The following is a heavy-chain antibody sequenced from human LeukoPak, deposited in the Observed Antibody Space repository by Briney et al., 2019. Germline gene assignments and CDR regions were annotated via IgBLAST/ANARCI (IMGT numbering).Heavy chain of an antibody. D-gene: IGHD4-23*01. CDR3: ARETTVGYFDY. J-gene: IGHJ4*02. V-gene: IGHV4-59*01. CDR2: IYYSGST. Sequence: PSETLSLTCTVSGGSISSYYWSWIRQPPGKGLEWIGYIYYSGSTNYNPSPKSPVTISVDTSKNQFSLKLSSVTAADTALYYCARETTVGYFDYWGQGTLVTVSS. CDR1: GGSISSYY.